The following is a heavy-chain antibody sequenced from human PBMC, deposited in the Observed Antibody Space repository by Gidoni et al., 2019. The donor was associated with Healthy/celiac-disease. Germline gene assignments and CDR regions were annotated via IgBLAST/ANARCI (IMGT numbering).Heavy chain of an antibody. V-gene: IGHV1-46*01. J-gene: IGHJ4*02. D-gene: IGHD3-22*01. CDR3: ARDLSSGYYYVGYFDY. Sequence: QVQLVQSGAEVQKPGASVKVSCTASGSTFTSYYMHWVRQAPGQGLEWMGIINPSGGSTSYAQKFQGRVTMTRDTSTSTVYMELSSLRSEDTAVYYCARDLSSGYYYVGYFDYWGQGTLVTVSS. CDR2: INPSGGST. CDR1: GSTFTSYY.